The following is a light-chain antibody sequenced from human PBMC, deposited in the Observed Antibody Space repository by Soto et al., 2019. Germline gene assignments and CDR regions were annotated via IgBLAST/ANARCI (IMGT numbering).Light chain of an antibody. V-gene: IGKV3-15*01. CDR2: GAT. J-gene: IGKJ4*01. Sequence: EIVLTQSPATLSVSPGERATLSFRSSHSVSSNLAWYQQKPGQAPRLVIYGATTRATGIPARFSGSGSGTEFTLTISSLQSEDFAVYYCQQYNNWPPGSTFGGGTKVDIK. CDR3: QQYNNWPPGST. CDR1: HSVSSN.